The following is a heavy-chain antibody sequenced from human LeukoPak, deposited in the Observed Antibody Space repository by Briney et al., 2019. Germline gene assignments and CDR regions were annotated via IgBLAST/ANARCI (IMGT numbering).Heavy chain of an antibody. CDR1: RFTFSSSE. CDR2: ISSSGSTI. J-gene: IGHJ4*02. Sequence: GGSLRLSCAASRFTFSSSEMNWVRQAPGKGLEWVSYISSSGSTIYYADSVKGRFTISRDNAKNSLYLQMNSLGAEDTAVYYCARAGYCSSTSCLDYWGQGTLVTVSS. CDR3: ARAGYCSSTSCLDY. V-gene: IGHV3-48*03. D-gene: IGHD2-2*01.